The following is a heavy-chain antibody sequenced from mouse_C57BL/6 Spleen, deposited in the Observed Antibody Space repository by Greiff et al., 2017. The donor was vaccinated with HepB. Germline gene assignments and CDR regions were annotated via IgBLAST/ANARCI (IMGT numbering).Heavy chain of an antibody. CDR3: ANYGSSYVWYFDV. D-gene: IGHD1-1*01. Sequence: QVQLQQPGAELVKPGASVKMSCKASGYTFTSYWITWVKQRPGQGLEWIGDIYPGSGSTNYNEQFKSKATLTVDKSSSTAYMQLSSLTSEDSAVYYCANYGSSYVWYFDVWGTGTTVTVSS. V-gene: IGHV1-55*01. CDR2: IYPGSGST. J-gene: IGHJ1*03. CDR1: GYTFTSYW.